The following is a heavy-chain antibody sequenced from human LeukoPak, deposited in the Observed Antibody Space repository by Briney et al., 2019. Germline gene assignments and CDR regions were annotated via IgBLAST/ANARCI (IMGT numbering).Heavy chain of an antibody. J-gene: IGHJ5*02. Sequence: WGSLRLSCAASGFTFSSYAMHWVRQAPGKGLEWVAVISYDGSNKYYADSVKGRFTISRDNSKNTLYLQMNSLRAGDTAVYYCARGMDSSWYRPPYNWFDPWGQGTLVTVSS. D-gene: IGHD6-13*01. CDR3: ARGMDSSWYRPPYNWFDP. CDR1: GFTFSSYA. CDR2: ISYDGSNK. V-gene: IGHV3-30*04.